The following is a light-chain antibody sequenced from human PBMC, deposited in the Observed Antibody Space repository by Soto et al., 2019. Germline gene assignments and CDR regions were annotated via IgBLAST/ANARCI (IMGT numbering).Light chain of an antibody. Sequence: DIQMTQSPSSLSASVGDRVTITCRASQGISNYLAWYQQKPGKVPELLIYDASTLQSGVPSRFSGSGSGTDFSLTISSLQPEDVATYYCHKYNHAPTFGGGTKVEIK. CDR3: HKYNHAPT. CDR2: DAS. CDR1: QGISNY. V-gene: IGKV1-27*01. J-gene: IGKJ4*01.